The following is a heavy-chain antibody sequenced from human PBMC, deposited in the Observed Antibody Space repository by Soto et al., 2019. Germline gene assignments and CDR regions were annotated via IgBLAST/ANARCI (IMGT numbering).Heavy chain of an antibody. Sequence: SETLSLTCTVSGGSISSYYWSWIRQPPGKGLEWIGYIYYSGSTNYNPSLKSRVTISVDTSKNQFSLKLSSVTAAVTAVYYCARGGIGNYDILTGYYRPGGWFDPWGQGTLVTVS. CDR1: GGSISSYY. CDR2: IYYSGST. J-gene: IGHJ5*02. V-gene: IGHV4-59*01. D-gene: IGHD3-9*01. CDR3: ARGGIGNYDILTGYYRPGGWFDP.